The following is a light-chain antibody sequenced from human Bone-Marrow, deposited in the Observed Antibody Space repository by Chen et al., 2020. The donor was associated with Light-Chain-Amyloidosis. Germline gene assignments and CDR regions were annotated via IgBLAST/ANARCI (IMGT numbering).Light chain of an antibody. J-gene: IGLJ2*01. Sequence: SYELTPPPSVSASPAQTARITCSGDDLPTKYAYWYQQKPGQAPVLVIHRDTERPSGISERFSGSSSGTTATLTSSGVQAEDEADYHCQSADSSGTYEVIFGGGTKLTVL. CDR3: QSADSSGTYEVI. CDR1: DLPTKY. CDR2: RDT. V-gene: IGLV3-25*03.